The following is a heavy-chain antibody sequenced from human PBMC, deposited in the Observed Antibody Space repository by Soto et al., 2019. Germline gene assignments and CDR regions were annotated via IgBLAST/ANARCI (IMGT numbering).Heavy chain of an antibody. Sequence: PGESLKISCKGSGYRFSSYWIGWVRQMPGKGLEWMGSIYPHDSDTRYSPSLQGQVTISADKSITTAYLQWSRLKASDTGMYYCVKLLSGGGPFDFWGQGTLVTVSS. CDR2: IYPHDSDT. D-gene: IGHD3-10*01. J-gene: IGHJ4*02. CDR1: GYRFSSYW. V-gene: IGHV5-51*01. CDR3: VKLLSGGGPFDF.